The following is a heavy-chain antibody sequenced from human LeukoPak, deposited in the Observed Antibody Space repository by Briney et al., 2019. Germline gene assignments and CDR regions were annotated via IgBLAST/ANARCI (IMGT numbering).Heavy chain of an antibody. V-gene: IGHV4-59*01. CDR3: TRSLGVVIHGGMDV. D-gene: IGHD3-3*01. CDR1: GGSISSYH. J-gene: IGHJ6*02. CDR2: IYYTGST. Sequence: SETLSLTCTVSGGSISSYHWSWIRQPPGKGLEWIGRIYYTGSTNYNPSLKSRVTISLDTSKNQFSLKLSSVTAADTAVYYCTRSLGVVIHGGMDVWGQGTTVTVSS.